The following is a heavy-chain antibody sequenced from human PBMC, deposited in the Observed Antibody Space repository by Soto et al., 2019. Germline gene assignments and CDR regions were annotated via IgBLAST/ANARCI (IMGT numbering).Heavy chain of an antibody. CDR2: ISSSSSYI. CDR3: ARLLRFYYYYGMDV. D-gene: IGHD4-17*01. J-gene: IGHJ6*02. Sequence: EVQLLESGGGLVQPGGSLRLSCAASGFTFSSYSMNWVRQAPGKGLEWVSSISSSSSYIYYADSVKGRFTISRDNAKNSLYLQMNSLRAEDTAVYYCARLLRFYYYYGMDVWGQGTTVTVSS. CDR1: GFTFSSYS. V-gene: IGHV3-21*01.